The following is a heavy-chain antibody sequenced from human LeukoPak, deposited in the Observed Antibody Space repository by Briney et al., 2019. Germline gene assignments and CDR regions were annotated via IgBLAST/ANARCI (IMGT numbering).Heavy chain of an antibody. J-gene: IGHJ4*02. V-gene: IGHV4-30-4*01. CDR1: GGSISSGDYY. CDR3: ARTPSLRFGIPY. CDR2: IYYSGST. D-gene: IGHD3-10*01. Sequence: SETLSLTCTVSGGSISSGDYYWSWIRQPPGKGLEWIGYIYYSGSTYYNPSLKSRVTISVDTSKNQFSLKLSSVTAADTAVYYCARTPSLRFGIPYWGQGTLVTVSS.